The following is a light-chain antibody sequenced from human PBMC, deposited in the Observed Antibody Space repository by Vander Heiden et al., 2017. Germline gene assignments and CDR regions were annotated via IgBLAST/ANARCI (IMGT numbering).Light chain of an antibody. J-gene: IGLJ1*01. Sequence: SYVLTQPPSVSVAPGQTARIICGGDDIGTKRVHWYQQSPGQAPVVVVFDNSDRPSGIPERFSGSNSGNTATLTISRVEAGDEADYYCQVWDSSSDHYVFATGTKVTVL. CDR2: DNS. V-gene: IGLV3-21*02. CDR1: DIGTKR. CDR3: QVWDSSSDHYV.